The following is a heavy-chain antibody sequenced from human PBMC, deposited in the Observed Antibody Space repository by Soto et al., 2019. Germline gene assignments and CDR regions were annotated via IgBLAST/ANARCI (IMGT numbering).Heavy chain of an antibody. D-gene: IGHD6-25*01. CDR2: TNPKSGVT. V-gene: IGHV1-2*02. Sequence: QVQLVQSGAEVKKPGASVKVSCKASGYSFTGYFMHWVRQVPGQGLEWMGWTNPKSGVTKYPQKFQGRGTMTRKTSIITAYMEVTRLRSYDTAVYYCAGGHLRLQFGGRDDWGQGTMVTVSS. CDR1: GYSFTGYF. J-gene: IGHJ4*02. CDR3: AGGHLRLQFGGRDD.